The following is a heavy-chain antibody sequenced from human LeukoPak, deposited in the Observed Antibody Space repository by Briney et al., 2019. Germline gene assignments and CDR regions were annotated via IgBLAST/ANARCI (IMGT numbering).Heavy chain of an antibody. D-gene: IGHD3-10*01. CDR2: ISHSGST. CDR3: ARGNYYGSGTRPGY. CDR1: GGSFSGYY. J-gene: IGHJ4*02. Sequence: SETLSLTCAVYGGSFSGYYWSWIRQPPGKGLEWIGEISHSGSTNYNPSLKSRVTISVDTSKNQFSLKLSSVTAADTVVYYCARGNYYGSGTRPGYWGQGTLVTVSS. V-gene: IGHV4-34*01.